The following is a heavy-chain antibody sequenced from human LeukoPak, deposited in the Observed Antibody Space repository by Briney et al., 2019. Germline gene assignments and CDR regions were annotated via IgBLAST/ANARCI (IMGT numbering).Heavy chain of an antibody. J-gene: IGHJ6*03. Sequence: PSETLSLTCTVSGGSISSGGYYWSWIRQHPGKGLEWIGYLYYSGSTYYNPSLKSRVTISVDTSKNQFSLKLSSVTAADTAVYYCARSRYQDYGDYALAHYYYMDVWGKGTTVTVSS. V-gene: IGHV4-31*03. CDR3: ARSRYQDYGDYALAHYYYMDV. CDR2: LYYSGST. D-gene: IGHD4-17*01. CDR1: GGSISSGGYY.